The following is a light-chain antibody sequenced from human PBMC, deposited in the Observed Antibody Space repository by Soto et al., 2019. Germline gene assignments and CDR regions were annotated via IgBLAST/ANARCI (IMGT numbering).Light chain of an antibody. CDR2: RNN. J-gene: IGLJ3*02. CDR1: RSNIGRNY. V-gene: IGLV1-47*01. CDR3: AAWDDTLNGQV. Sequence: QSVLTQPPSASGTPGQRVSISCSGSRSNIGRNYVYWYQQLPGTAPKLLIQRNNERPSGVPDRFSGYKSGTSVSLAISGLRYEDEATYYCAAWDDTLNGQVFGGGTKVTVL.